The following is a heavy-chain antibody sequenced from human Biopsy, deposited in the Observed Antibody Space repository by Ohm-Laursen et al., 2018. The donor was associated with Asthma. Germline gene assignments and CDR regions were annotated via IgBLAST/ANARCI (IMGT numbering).Heavy chain of an antibody. Sequence: SETLSLTCTVSGGSISNSNYYWGWIRQSPGKGLEWIGSLHYSGSPYYTFYNPSLESRVTISLDASKNEFSLKLTYVTAADTAVYFCASLKYDTGGIDFRYYFDFWGQGTLVTVSS. CDR3: ASLKYDTGGIDFRYYFDF. D-gene: IGHD2-8*02. J-gene: IGHJ4*02. CDR1: GGSISNSNYY. V-gene: IGHV4-39*01. CDR2: LHYSGSPYYT.